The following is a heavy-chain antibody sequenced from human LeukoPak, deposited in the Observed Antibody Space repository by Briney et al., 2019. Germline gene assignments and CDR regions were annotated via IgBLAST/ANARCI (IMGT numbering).Heavy chain of an antibody. J-gene: IGHJ4*02. CDR2: ISAYNGNT. Sequence: ASVKVSCKASGYTFTSYYMHWVRQAPGQGLEWMGWISAYNGNTNYAQKLQGRVTMTTDTSTSTAYMELRSLRSDDTAVYYCARGEAVGTPYYFDYWGQGTLVTVSS. D-gene: IGHD1-14*01. V-gene: IGHV1-18*04. CDR1: GYTFTSYY. CDR3: ARGEAVGTPYYFDY.